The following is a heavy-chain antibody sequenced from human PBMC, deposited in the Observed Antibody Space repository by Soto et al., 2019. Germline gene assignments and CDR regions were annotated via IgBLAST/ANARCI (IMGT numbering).Heavy chain of an antibody. CDR3: ARSGDNYNVLDY. Sequence: GGSLRLSCAGSGFTFSDYYMSWIRQAPGKGLEWLSYSSNSGTYTRYADSVEGRFSISRDNAKNSLYLQINSLRGEDTAIYYCARSGDNYNVLDYWGQGTPVTVSS. V-gene: IGHV3-11*06. CDR1: GFTFSDYY. D-gene: IGHD3-10*02. J-gene: IGHJ4*02. CDR2: SSNSGTYT.